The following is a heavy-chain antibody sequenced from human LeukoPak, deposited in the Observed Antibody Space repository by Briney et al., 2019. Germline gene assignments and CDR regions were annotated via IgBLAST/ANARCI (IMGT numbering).Heavy chain of an antibody. CDR3: ATGAGCGY. Sequence: GGSLRLSCAASGFTFSSYWMTWVRQAPGKGLEWVANIKQDGSERNYVDSVKGRFSISRDNAKNSLYLQMNTLRDEDTAVYYCATGAGCGYWGQGTLVTVSS. J-gene: IGHJ4*02. D-gene: IGHD6-19*01. V-gene: IGHV3-7*03. CDR1: GFTFSSYW. CDR2: IKQDGSER.